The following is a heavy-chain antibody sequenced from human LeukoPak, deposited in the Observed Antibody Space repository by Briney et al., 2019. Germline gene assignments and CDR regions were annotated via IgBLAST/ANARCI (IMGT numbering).Heavy chain of an antibody. D-gene: IGHD5-12*01. CDR2: IKSKTDGGTT. CDR1: GFTFTNAW. Sequence: PGGSLRLSCAASGFTFTNAWMSWGRQAPGKGLECGGRIKSKTDGGTTEYAAPGKGRFTISRDDSKNTLYLQMNSLKTEDTAVYSCAKEPQSGYSGYGGYWGQGTLVTVSS. CDR3: AKEPQSGYSGYGGY. J-gene: IGHJ4*02. V-gene: IGHV3-15*05.